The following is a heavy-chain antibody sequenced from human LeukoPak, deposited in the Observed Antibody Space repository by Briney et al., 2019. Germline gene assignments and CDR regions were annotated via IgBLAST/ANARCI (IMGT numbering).Heavy chain of an antibody. D-gene: IGHD6-13*01. CDR1: GGSISSYY. CDR2: IYYSGST. V-gene: IGHV4-59*08. CDR3: ARQSAAGSMMWLNAFDI. Sequence: SETLSLTCTVSGGSISSYYWSWIRQPPGKGLEWIGYIYYSGSTTYNPSLTSRVTISVDTSKNQFSLKPSSVTAADTAVYYCARQSAAGSMMWLNAFDIWGQGTMVTVSS. J-gene: IGHJ3*02.